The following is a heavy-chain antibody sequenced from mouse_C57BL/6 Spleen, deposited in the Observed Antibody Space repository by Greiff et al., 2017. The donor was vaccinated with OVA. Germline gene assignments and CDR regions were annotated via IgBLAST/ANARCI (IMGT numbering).Heavy chain of an antibody. D-gene: IGHD2-5*01. CDR3: TREDSNYYFDY. Sequence: EVKLVESGEGLVKPGGSLKLSCAASGFTFSSYAMSWVRQTPEKRLEWVAYISSGGDYIYYADTVKGRFTISRDNARNTLYLQMSSLKSEDTAIYYCTREDSNYYFDYWGQGTTLTVSS. J-gene: IGHJ2*01. CDR2: ISSGGDYI. V-gene: IGHV5-9-1*02. CDR1: GFTFSSYA.